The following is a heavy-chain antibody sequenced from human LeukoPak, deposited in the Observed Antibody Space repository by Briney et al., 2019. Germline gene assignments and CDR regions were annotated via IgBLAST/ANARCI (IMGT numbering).Heavy chain of an antibody. Sequence: SETLSLTCAVYGGSFSGYYWSWIRQPPGKGLEWIGEINHSGSTNYNPSLKSRVTISVDTSKNQFSLKLNSVTAADTAVYYCARGLIIGRRYYYYMDVWGKGTTVTVSS. CDR3: ARGLIIGRRYYYYMDV. D-gene: IGHD1-20*01. CDR2: INHSGST. J-gene: IGHJ6*03. CDR1: GGSFSGYY. V-gene: IGHV4-34*01.